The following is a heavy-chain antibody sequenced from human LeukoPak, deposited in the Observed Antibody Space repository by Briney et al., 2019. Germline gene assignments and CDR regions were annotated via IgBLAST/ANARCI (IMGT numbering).Heavy chain of an antibody. Sequence: ASVKVSCKASGYTFTGYYMHWVRQAPGQGFEWMGGIIPIFGTANYAQKFQGRVTITTDESTSTAYMELSSLRSEDTAVYYCARSLRYFDWSSPMDVWGKGTTVTVSS. CDR1: GYTFTGYY. V-gene: IGHV1-69*05. CDR2: IIPIFGTA. D-gene: IGHD3-9*01. CDR3: ARSLRYFDWSSPMDV. J-gene: IGHJ6*04.